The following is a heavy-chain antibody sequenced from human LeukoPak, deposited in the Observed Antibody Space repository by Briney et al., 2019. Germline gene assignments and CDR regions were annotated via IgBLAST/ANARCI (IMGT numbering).Heavy chain of an antibody. CDR2: IIPILGIA. CDR3: ARAYDILTGYFPLGFDY. Sequence: SVKVSCKASGGAFSSYAISWVRQAPGQGLEWMGRIIPILGIANYAQKFQGRVTITADKSTSTAYMELSSLRSEDTAVYYCARAYDILTGYFPLGFDYWGQGTLVTVSS. CDR1: GGAFSSYA. J-gene: IGHJ4*02. D-gene: IGHD3-9*01. V-gene: IGHV1-69*04.